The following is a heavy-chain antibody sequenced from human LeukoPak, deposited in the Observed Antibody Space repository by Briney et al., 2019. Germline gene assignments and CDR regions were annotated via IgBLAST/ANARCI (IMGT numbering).Heavy chain of an antibody. CDR1: GFSISSGYF. V-gene: IGHV4-38-2*02. CDR3: ASSSMVRGVSVSDY. D-gene: IGHD3-10*01. CDR2: IYQSGVA. Sequence: PSETLSLTCTVSGFSISSGYFWGWFRQPPGKGLEWIGSIYQSGVAYYNPSLKSRVIISVDTSKNQFSLKLSSVTAADTAVYYCASSSMVRGVSVSDYWGQGTLVTVSS. J-gene: IGHJ4*02.